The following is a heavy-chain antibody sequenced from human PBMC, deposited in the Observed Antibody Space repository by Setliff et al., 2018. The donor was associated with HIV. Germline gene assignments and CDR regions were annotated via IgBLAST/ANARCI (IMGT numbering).Heavy chain of an antibody. D-gene: IGHD2-2*01. J-gene: IGHJ5*02. CDR1: GTSLNTYY. CDR2: IDHSGST. Sequence: PSETLSLTCAVYGTSLNTYYWTWIRYTPGRGLQWIGQIDHSGSTNYNPPLKSRVSIFVDTTKNEFSLNLSSVTAADTAVYYCAREGTYCSSTICYDWFDPWGQGTLVTVSS. V-gene: IGHV4-34*01. CDR3: AREGTYCSSTICYDWFDP.